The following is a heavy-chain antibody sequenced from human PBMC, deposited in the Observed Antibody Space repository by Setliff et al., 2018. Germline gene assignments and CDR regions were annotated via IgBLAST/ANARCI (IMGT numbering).Heavy chain of an antibody. CDR2: FSESGST. J-gene: IGHJ4*02. V-gene: IGHV4-39*01. CDR1: GGSISSRSYY. CDR3: ARGYTHYDFWSGYSDTLDY. D-gene: IGHD3-3*01. Sequence: SETLSLTCTVSGGSISSRSYYWAWIRQPPGKGLECIGSFSESGSTYYSPSLKSRVTISVDTSKNQFSLNLNSVTAADTAVYYCARGYTHYDFWSGYSDTLDYWGQGTLVTVSS.